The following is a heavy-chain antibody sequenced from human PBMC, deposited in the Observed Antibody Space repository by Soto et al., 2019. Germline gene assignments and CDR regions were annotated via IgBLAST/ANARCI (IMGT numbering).Heavy chain of an antibody. CDR3: ARDPVATVTIWFDP. CDR1: GFIFSTYA. CDR2: ISGSADST. J-gene: IGHJ5*02. Sequence: EVQLLESGGGLVQPGGSLRLSCAASGFIFSTYAMSWVRLAPGKGLEWVSAISGSADSTYYTDSVKGRFTISRDNSKNTLYLQMSSLRAEDTAVYYCARDPVATVTIWFDPWGQGTLVTVSS. D-gene: IGHD4-4*01. V-gene: IGHV3-23*01.